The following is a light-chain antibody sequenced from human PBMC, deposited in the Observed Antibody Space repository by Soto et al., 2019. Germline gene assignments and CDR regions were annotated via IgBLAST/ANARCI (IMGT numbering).Light chain of an antibody. J-gene: IGKJ4*01. CDR2: GAS. Sequence: EIVMTQFPATLPVSPGERATLSCRASQNINNNLAWYQQKPGQGPRLLIYGASSRATGIPARFSGSGSGTGFTLTISSLQSEDFAIYYCQQYNNWPLTFGGGTKVEIK. CDR3: QQYNNWPLT. CDR1: QNINNN. V-gene: IGKV3-15*01.